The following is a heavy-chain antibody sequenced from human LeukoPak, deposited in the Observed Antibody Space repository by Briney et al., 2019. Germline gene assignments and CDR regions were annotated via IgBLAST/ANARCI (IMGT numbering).Heavy chain of an antibody. CDR2: IYYSGKA. CDR3: SRNPPGYCEDGSCSVRDV. J-gene: IGHJ6*04. V-gene: IGHV4-39*07. Sequence: SETLSLTCNVSDDAISRTSYSWGWIRQPPGKGLEWFGSIYYSGKALYNPSLMRRVSISVDTSKSKLSLKLGSVTAAAWAAFYCSRNPPGYCEDGSCSVRDVWGKGTTVTVTS. D-gene: IGHD2-15*01. CDR1: DDAISRTSYS.